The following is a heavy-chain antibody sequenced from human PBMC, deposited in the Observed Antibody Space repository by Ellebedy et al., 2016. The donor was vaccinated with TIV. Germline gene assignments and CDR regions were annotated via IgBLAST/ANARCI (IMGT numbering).Heavy chain of an antibody. CDR1: GGSVSSGSYY. J-gene: IGHJ2*01. CDR3: ARADTFWSGYCFDL. D-gene: IGHD3-3*01. CDR2: IYYSGST. V-gene: IGHV4-61*01. Sequence: SETLSLTCTVSGGSVSSGSYYWSWIRQPPGKGLEWIGYIYYSGSTYYNPSLKSRVTISVDTSKNQFSLRLSSVTAADTAVYYCARADTFWSGYCFDLWGRGTLVTVSS.